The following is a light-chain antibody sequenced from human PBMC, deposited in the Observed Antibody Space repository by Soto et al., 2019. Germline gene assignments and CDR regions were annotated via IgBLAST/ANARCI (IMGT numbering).Light chain of an antibody. CDR2: INSDGSH. CDR3: QTWGTGMV. CDR1: SGHSTYV. Sequence: QPVLTQSPSASASLGASVKLTCTLSSGHSTYVIAWHQQQPEKGPRYLMTINSDGSHNKGDGIPDRFSGSSSGAERYLTISSLHSEDEADYYCQTWGTGMVFGGGTKVTVL. J-gene: IGLJ2*01. V-gene: IGLV4-69*01.